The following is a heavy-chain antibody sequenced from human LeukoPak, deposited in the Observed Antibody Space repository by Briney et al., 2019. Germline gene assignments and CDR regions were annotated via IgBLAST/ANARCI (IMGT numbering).Heavy chain of an antibody. CDR3: ATAGTGGYYFDY. Sequence: SETLSLTCSVSGGSISSGVYYWSWIRQHPGKGLEWIGYIYDSGITYYNPSLESRVTISVDTSKNQVPLKPSSVTAADTAVYYCATAGTGGYYFDYWGQGTLVTVSS. CDR1: GGSISSGVYY. CDR2: IYDSGIT. J-gene: IGHJ4*02. D-gene: IGHD3-10*01. V-gene: IGHV4-31*03.